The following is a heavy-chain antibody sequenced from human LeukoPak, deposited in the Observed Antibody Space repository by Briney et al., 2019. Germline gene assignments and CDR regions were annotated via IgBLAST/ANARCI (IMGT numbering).Heavy chain of an antibody. CDR1: GFTFSSYW. Sequence: GGSLRLSCAASGFTFSSYWMSWVRQAPGKGLEWVANIKQDGSEKYYVDSVKGRFTISRDNAKNSLYLQMNSLRAEDTAVYYCASAWAPGYYYGMDVWGKGTTVTVSS. V-gene: IGHV3-7*03. D-gene: IGHD1-26*01. CDR3: ASAWAPGYYYGMDV. J-gene: IGHJ6*04. CDR2: IKQDGSEK.